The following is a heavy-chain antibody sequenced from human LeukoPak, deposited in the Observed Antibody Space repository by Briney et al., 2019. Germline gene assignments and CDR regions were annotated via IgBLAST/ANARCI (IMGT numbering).Heavy chain of an antibody. J-gene: IGHJ4*02. CDR2: ISDGGSTI. V-gene: IGHV3-48*03. CDR1: GFSFSTYE. D-gene: IGHD3-16*01. CDR3: ARHRGISF. Sequence: PGGSLRLSCTASGFSFSTYEMNWVRQAPGKGLEWVSYISDGGSTIYYAASVKGRFTISRDDAKNSLFLQMSYLRDEDTAIYYCARHRGISFWGQGTLVTVSS.